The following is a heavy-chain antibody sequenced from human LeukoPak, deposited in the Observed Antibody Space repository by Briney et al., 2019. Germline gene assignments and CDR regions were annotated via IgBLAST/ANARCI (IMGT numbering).Heavy chain of an antibody. J-gene: IGHJ6*03. CDR2: IYTSGST. CDR1: GGSISSYY. CDR3: ASMPPGSSWELYYYYYYYMDV. Sequence: PSETLSLTCTVSGGSISSYYWSWIRQPAGKGLEWIGRIYTSGSTNYNPSLKSRVTMSVDTSKNQFSLKLSSVTAADTAVYYCASMPPGSSWELYYYYYYYMDVWGKGTTVTVSS. D-gene: IGHD6-13*01. V-gene: IGHV4-4*07.